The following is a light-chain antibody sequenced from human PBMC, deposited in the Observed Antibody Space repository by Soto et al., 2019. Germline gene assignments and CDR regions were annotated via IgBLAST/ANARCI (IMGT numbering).Light chain of an antibody. V-gene: IGKV3-20*01. CDR2: AAS. CDR1: ESIAGTY. Sequence: EIVLTQSPGTLSLSPGDRATLSCRASESIAGTYLAWYQQKPGQAPRLLIYAASSRATGIPDKFSASGSGTDFTLTINRLGPEDFAMYYCQQYGGSPRTFGQGPKVEIK. J-gene: IGKJ1*01. CDR3: QQYGGSPRT.